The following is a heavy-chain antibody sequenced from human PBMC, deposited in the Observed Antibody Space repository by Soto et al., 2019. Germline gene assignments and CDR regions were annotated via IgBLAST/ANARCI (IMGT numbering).Heavy chain of an antibody. CDR2: INHSGSV. CDR1: GGSFHVYY. V-gene: IGHV4-34*01. J-gene: IGHJ5*02. D-gene: IGHD3-16*01. Sequence: PSETLSITCAVSGGSFHVYYWSGIRQPPGKGLEWIGEINHSGSVTFNPTFKSRVSILLDPSKYLMSLQLSSVSAADTAIYYCAKGPQTGYYDSRTFYSIVPWGQGPLVTVSS. CDR3: AKGPQTGYYDSRTFYSIVP.